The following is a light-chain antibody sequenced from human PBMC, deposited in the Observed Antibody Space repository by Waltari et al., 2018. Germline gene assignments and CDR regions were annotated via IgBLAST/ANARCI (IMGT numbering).Light chain of an antibody. CDR3: ATWDNSLSEVV. Sequence: QSVLTQPPSVSAARGQRVTMSCSGRISTGGNYYVSWYHQLPGTAPKLLIYDNNKRPSGIPDRFSASKSGTSATLGITGLQIGDEADYYCATWDNSLSEVVFGGGTKLTVL. J-gene: IGLJ2*01. CDR1: ISTGGNYY. V-gene: IGLV1-51*01. CDR2: DNN.